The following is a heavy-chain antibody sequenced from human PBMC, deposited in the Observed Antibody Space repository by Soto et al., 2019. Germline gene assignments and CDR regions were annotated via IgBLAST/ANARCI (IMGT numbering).Heavy chain of an antibody. CDR2: IRSKANSYAT. Sequence: GGSLRLSCAASGFTFSGSAMHWVRQASGKGLEWVGRIRSKANSYATAYAASMKGRFTISRDDSKNTAYLQMNSLKTEDTAVYYCTRRSDSSSYYYYGMDVWGQGTTVTVSS. V-gene: IGHV3-73*01. J-gene: IGHJ6*02. CDR1: GFTFSGSA. D-gene: IGHD6-6*01. CDR3: TRRSDSSSYYYYGMDV.